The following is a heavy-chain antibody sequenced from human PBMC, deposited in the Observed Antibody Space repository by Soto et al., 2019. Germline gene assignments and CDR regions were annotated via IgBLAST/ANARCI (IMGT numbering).Heavy chain of an antibody. Sequence: ELQLVESGGGLVQPEGSLRLSCAASGFTFSTYCMSWVRQAPGKGLEWLANIKRDGSEKYYVDSVKGRFTISRDNEKNSSYLQMNSLRAEDTAVYYCARVSIEGYSYDNINFYRSVDQWGQGTLVTVSS. J-gene: IGHJ4*02. CDR2: IKRDGSEK. CDR3: ARVSIEGYSYDNINFYRSVDQ. D-gene: IGHD3-22*01. V-gene: IGHV3-7*03. CDR1: GFTFSTYC.